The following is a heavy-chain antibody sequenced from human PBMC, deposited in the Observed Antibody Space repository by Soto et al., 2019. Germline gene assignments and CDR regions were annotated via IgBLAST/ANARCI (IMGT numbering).Heavy chain of an antibody. Sequence: GGSLRLSFAASGFIFENFGMSWVRQAPGKGLEWISSISGSGFKKYYADSVKGRFTISRDNSKSTVYLELNNLSAEDTAVYHCAKNQGVELVPLATVDWFDPWGQGSVVTV. J-gene: IGHJ5*02. D-gene: IGHD1-26*01. CDR2: ISGSGFKK. CDR3: AKNQGVELVPLATVDWFDP. CDR1: GFIFENFG. V-gene: IGHV3-23*01.